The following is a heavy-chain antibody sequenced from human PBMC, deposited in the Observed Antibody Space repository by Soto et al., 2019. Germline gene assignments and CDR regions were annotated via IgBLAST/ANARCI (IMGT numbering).Heavy chain of an antibody. Sequence: GGSRLSCAASGFTFSSYGMHWVRQAPGKGLEWVAVISYDGSNKYYADSVKGRFTISRDNSKNTLYLQMNSLRAEDTAAYYCAKDPGDLLWFGELFPTYGMDVWGQGTTVTVSS. CDR2: ISYDGSNK. CDR3: AKDPGDLLWFGELFPTYGMDV. CDR1: GFTFSSYG. J-gene: IGHJ6*02. D-gene: IGHD3-10*01. V-gene: IGHV3-30*18.